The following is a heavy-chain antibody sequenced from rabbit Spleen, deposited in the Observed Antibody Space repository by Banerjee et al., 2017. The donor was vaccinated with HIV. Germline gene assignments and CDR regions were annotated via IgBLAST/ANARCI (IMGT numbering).Heavy chain of an antibody. CDR2: IDPVFGIT. J-gene: IGHJ4*01. CDR3: VRGASSSGYYSL. V-gene: IGHV1S47*01. D-gene: IGHD1-1*01. Sequence: QEQLVESGGGLVRPGGSLKLSCKASGFDFSSYGVSWVRQAPGKGLEWIGYIDPVFGITNYANWVNGLFTISSHNAQNTLYLQLNSLTAADTATYFCVRGASSSGYYSLWGPGTLVTVS. CDR1: GFDFSSYG.